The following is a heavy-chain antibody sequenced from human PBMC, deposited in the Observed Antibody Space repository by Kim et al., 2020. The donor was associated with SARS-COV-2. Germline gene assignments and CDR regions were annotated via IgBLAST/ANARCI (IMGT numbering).Heavy chain of an antibody. J-gene: IGHJ4*02. CDR2: ISPTGGST. Sequence: GGSLRLSCAASGFPFGNTDMSWVRQTPGRGLQWVSTISPTGGSTFYADSVKGRFTISRDNSKNTLSLQMNGLRADDTAVYYCAKNSGIYFWGQGVLVTV. V-gene: IGHV3-23*01. CDR1: GFPFGNTD. CDR3: AKNSGIYF. D-gene: IGHD1-26*01.